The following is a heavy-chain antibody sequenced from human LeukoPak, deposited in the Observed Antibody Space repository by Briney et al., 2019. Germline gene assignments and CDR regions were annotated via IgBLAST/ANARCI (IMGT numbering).Heavy chain of an antibody. J-gene: IGHJ4*02. Sequence: GASVKVSCKASGYTFTDYYMHWVRQAPGQGLEWMGRINPNSGGTNYAQKFQGRVTMTRGTSISTAYMELSRPTSDDTAVYYCARDRGIAAAGTSFTFDYWGQGTLVTVSS. V-gene: IGHV1-2*06. CDR1: GYTFTDYY. CDR2: INPNSGGT. CDR3: ARDRGIAAAGTSFTFDY. D-gene: IGHD6-13*01.